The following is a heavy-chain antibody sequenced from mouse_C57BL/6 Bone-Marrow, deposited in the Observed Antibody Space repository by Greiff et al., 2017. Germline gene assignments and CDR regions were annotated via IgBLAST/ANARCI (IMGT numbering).Heavy chain of an antibody. D-gene: IGHD1-1*01. CDR1: GYSITSDY. J-gene: IGHJ1*03. CDR3: ARIRGYYGSSSYWYFDV. V-gene: IGHV3-8*01. Sequence: EVQRVESGPGLAKPSQTLSLTCSVTGYSITSDYWNWIRKFPGNKLEYMGYISYSGSTYYNPSLKSRISITRDTSKNQYYLQLNSVTTEDTATYYCARIRGYYGSSSYWYFDVWGTGTTVTVSS. CDR2: ISYSGST.